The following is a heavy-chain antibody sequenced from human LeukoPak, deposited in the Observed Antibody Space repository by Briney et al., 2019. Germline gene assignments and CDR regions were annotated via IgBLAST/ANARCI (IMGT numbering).Heavy chain of an antibody. D-gene: IGHD2-15*01. CDR1: GYTFTSYD. J-gene: IGHJ4*02. V-gene: IGHV1-8*01. Sequence: ASVKVSCKASGYTFTSYDINWVRQATGQGLEWMGWMNPNSGNTGYAQKFQGRVTMTRNTSISTAYMELSSLRSEDTAVYYCAREQYCSGGGCRWEVDYWGQGTLVTVSS. CDR2: MNPNSGNT. CDR3: AREQYCSGGGCRWEVDY.